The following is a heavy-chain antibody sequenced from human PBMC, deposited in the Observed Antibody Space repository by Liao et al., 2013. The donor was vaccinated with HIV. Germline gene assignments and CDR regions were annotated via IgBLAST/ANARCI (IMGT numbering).Heavy chain of an antibody. CDR1: GGSINNYY. V-gene: IGHV4-59*07. CDR3: AKGLGHFDY. D-gene: IGHD2-21*01. J-gene: IGHJ4*02. Sequence: QVQLHESGPGLVKPSDTLSLSCTVSGGSINNYYWSWIRQSPEKGLEWIGYIYYTGSTHYNPSLKTRATFSVDVSKNQFSLKLGSVTAADTAVYFCAKGLGHFDYWGQGILVIVS. CDR2: IYYTGST.